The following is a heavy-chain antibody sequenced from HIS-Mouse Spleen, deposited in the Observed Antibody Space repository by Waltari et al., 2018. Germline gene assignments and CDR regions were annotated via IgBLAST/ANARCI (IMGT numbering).Heavy chain of an antibody. CDR2: IYYSGST. CDR1: GVSTSTSTYF. V-gene: IGHV4-39*07. CDR3: AREIPYSSSWYDWYFDL. Sequence: QLQLQESGPGLVKPPETPSLTCPVSGVSTSTSTYFRGWTRPPPGKGLEWTGSIYYSGSTYYNPSLKSRVTISVDTSKNQFSLKLSSVTAADTAVYYCAREIPYSSSWYDWYFDLWGRGTLVTVSS. D-gene: IGHD6-13*01. J-gene: IGHJ2*01.